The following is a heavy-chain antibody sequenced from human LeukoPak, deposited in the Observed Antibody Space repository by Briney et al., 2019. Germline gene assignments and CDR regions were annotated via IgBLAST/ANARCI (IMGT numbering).Heavy chain of an antibody. CDR1: GYTFTSYW. Sequence: GESLKISCRGSGYTFTSYWIGWVRQMPGKGLEWMGIIYPGDSETRYSPSFQGQVTISADRSISTAYLQWSSLKASDTATYYCARLFYYGSGRNYFDYWGQGTLVTVSS. J-gene: IGHJ4*02. CDR3: ARLFYYGSGRNYFDY. V-gene: IGHV5-51*01. CDR2: IYPGDSET. D-gene: IGHD3-10*01.